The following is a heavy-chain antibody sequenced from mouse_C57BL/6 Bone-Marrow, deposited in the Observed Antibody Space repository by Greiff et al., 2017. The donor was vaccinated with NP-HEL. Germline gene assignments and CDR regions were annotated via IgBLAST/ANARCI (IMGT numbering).Heavy chain of an antibody. CDR3: AREGHSFRRNFDY. Sequence: VQLQQSGAELVMPGASVKLSCKASGYTFTSYWMHWVKQRPGQGLEWIGEIDPSDSYTNYNQKFKGKSTLTVDKSSSTAYMQLSSLTSEDSAVYYCAREGHSFRRNFDYWGQGTTLTVSS. CDR2: IDPSDSYT. D-gene: IGHD6-1*01. CDR1: GYTFTSYW. V-gene: IGHV1-69*01. J-gene: IGHJ2*01.